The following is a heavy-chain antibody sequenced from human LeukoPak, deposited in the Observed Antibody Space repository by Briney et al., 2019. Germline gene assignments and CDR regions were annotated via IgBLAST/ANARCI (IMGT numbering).Heavy chain of an antibody. Sequence: GGSLRLSCAASGFTFSSYWMHWVRQAPGKGLVWVSRINTDGSSTSYADSVKGRFTISRDNAKNTLYLQMNSLRAEDTAVYYCARWSFDYYDSSGYYVWGQGTLVTVSS. CDR2: INTDGSST. D-gene: IGHD3-22*01. CDR3: ARWSFDYYDSSGYYV. CDR1: GFTFSSYW. J-gene: IGHJ4*02. V-gene: IGHV3-74*01.